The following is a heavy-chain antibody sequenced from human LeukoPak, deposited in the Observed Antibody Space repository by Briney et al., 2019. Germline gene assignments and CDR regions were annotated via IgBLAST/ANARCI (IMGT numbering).Heavy chain of an antibody. CDR1: GGSFSGYY. CDR3: ARGYNWNDYAFDI. D-gene: IGHD1-20*01. V-gene: IGHV4-34*01. J-gene: IGHJ3*02. CDR2: INHSGST. Sequence: SETLSLTCAVYGGSFSGYYWSWIRQPPGKGLEWIGEINHSGSTNYNPSLKSRVTISVDTSKNQFSLKLSSVTAADTAVYYCARGYNWNDYAFDIWGQGTMVTVSS.